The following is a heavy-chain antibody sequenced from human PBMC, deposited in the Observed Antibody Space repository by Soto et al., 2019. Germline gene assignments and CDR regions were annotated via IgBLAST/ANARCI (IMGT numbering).Heavy chain of an antibody. CDR3: TRGRLSGLYTDY. CDR2: IKSKTDGGTT. Sequence: EVQLVESGGGLVKPGESLGLSCAASGFSFSDAWMNWVRQAPGKGLEWTGRIKSKTDGGTTDYAEPVNGRFSISRDDSKNTLYLQMSSLKTDDTAVYYCTRGRLSGLYTDYWGRGTLVTVSS. V-gene: IGHV3-15*07. J-gene: IGHJ4*02. D-gene: IGHD5-12*01. CDR1: GFSFSDAW.